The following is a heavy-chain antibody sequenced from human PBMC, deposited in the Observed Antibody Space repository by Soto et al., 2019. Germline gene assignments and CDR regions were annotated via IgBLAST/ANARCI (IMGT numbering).Heavy chain of an antibody. Sequence: SETLSLTCAVSGGSISSGGYSWTWIRQPPGKGLEWIGYIYYSGSTNYNPSLKSRVTISVDTSKNQFSLKLSSVTAADTAVYYCARHLFSSSWYDYYYGMDVWGQGTTVTVSS. CDR3: ARHLFSSSWYDYYYGMDV. J-gene: IGHJ6*02. CDR2: IYYSGST. V-gene: IGHV4-61*08. D-gene: IGHD6-13*01. CDR1: GGSISSGGYS.